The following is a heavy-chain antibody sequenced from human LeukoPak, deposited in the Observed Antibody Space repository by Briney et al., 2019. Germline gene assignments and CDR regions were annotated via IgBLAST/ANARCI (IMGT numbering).Heavy chain of an antibody. CDR2: MSIDGNIK. CDR3: AREITMISY. CDR1: GFTFNNYV. D-gene: IGHD3-22*01. Sequence: GGSLRLSCAASGFTFNNYVMHWVRQAPGKGLEWVAVMSIDGNIKLYADSVRGRFTISRDNSKNTLYLQMNSLRAEDTAVYYCAREITMISYWGQGTLVTVSS. J-gene: IGHJ4*02. V-gene: IGHV3-30*14.